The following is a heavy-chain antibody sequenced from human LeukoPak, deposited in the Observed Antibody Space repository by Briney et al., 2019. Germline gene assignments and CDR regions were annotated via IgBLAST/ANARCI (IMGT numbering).Heavy chain of an antibody. CDR3: ARDRGSYSGSYYFDY. J-gene: IGHJ4*02. V-gene: IGHV4-4*07. CDR2: IYTSGST. Sequence: SETLSLTCTVSGGSISSYYGRWIRQPAGKGLEWIGRIYTSGSTNYNPSLKSRVTMSVDTSKNQFSLKLSSVTAADTAVYYCARDRGSYSGSYYFDYWGQGTLVTVSS. CDR1: GGSISSYY. D-gene: IGHD1-26*01.